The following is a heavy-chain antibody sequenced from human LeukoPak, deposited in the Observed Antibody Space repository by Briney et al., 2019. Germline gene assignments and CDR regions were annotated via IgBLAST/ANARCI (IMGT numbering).Heavy chain of an antibody. J-gene: IGHJ4*02. D-gene: IGHD5-12*01. V-gene: IGHV3-21*01. CDR1: GFTFSSYS. CDR3: ARDGGRDGYNLGSDY. Sequence: GGSLRLSCAASGFTFSSYSMNWVRQAPGKGLEWVSSISSSSSYIYYADSVKGRFTISRDNAKNSLYLQMNSLRAEDTAVYYCARDGGRDGYNLGSDYWGQGTLVTVSS. CDR2: ISSSSSYI.